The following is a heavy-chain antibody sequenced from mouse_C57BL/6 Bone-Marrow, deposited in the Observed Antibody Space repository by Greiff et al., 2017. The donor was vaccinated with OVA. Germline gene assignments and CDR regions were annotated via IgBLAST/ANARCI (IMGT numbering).Heavy chain of an antibody. CDR3: AGGIRFAY. D-gene: IGHD1-1*01. CDR2: IWGGGST. CDR1: GFSLTSYG. J-gene: IGHJ3*01. Sequence: QVQLKESGPGLVQPSQSLSITCTVSGFSLTSYGVHWVRQSPGKGLEWLGTIWGGGSTDYNAAFISRLSSSKANSKSQVFFKMNSLQADDTAIYYCAGGIRFAYWGQGTLVTVSA. V-gene: IGHV2-2*01.